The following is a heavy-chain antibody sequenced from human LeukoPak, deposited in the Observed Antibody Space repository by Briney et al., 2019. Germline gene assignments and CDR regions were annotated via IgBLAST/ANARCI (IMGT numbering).Heavy chain of an antibody. CDR2: ISYDGSNK. CDR3: AKDLYGDRAGY. V-gene: IGHV3-30*18. CDR1: GFTFSTYG. Sequence: GGSLRLSCAASGFTFSTYGMHWVRQAPGKGLEWVAVISYDGSNKYYADSVKGRFTISRDNSKNTLYLQMNSLRAEDTAVYYCAKDLYGDRAGYWGQGTLVTVSS. J-gene: IGHJ4*02. D-gene: IGHD4-17*01.